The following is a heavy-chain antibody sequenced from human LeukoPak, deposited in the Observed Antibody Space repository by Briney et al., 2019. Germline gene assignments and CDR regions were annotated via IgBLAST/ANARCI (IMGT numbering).Heavy chain of an antibody. V-gene: IGHV4-38-2*02. D-gene: IGHD3-3*01. J-gene: IGHJ5*02. Sequence: PSETLSLTCTVSGYSISSGYYWGWIRPPPGKGLECIGTMYHSGSTFYNPSLNIRVTISVATSKTQFSLKLTSMPAADTAVYYCARAMNRSGDYLGFDPWGLGIVVTVSS. CDR3: ARAMNRSGDYLGFDP. CDR1: GYSISSGYY. CDR2: MYHSGST.